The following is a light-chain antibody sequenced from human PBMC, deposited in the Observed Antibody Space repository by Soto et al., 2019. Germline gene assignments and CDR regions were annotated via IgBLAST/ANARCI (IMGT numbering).Light chain of an antibody. CDR3: QKYNSARWT. Sequence: DIQMTQSPSSLSASVGDRVTITCRASQGISNYLAWYQQKPGKVPRLLIYAASTLKSGVPSRFSGSGSGTDFTLTISSLQPEDVANYYCQKYNSARWTFGQGTKVEI. CDR2: AAS. V-gene: IGKV1-27*01. CDR1: QGISNY. J-gene: IGKJ1*01.